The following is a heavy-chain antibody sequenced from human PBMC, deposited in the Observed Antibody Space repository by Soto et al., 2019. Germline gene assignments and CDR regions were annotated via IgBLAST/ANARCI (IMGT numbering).Heavy chain of an antibody. Sequence: SETLSLTCTVSGGSISSYYWSWIWQPTGKGLEWIGYIYYSGSTNYNLSLKSRVTISVDTSKNQFSLKLSSVTAAHTAVYYCARDGYGSVGVDMDVWGKGTTVTVSS. CDR1: GGSISSYY. CDR3: ARDGYGSVGVDMDV. CDR2: IYYSGST. V-gene: IGHV4-59*01. D-gene: IGHD3-10*01. J-gene: IGHJ6*03.